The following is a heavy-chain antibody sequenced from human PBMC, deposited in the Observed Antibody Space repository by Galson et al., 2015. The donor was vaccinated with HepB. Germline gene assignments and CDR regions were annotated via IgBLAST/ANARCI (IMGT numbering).Heavy chain of an antibody. CDR3: ARGKKEGRYCSGGSCYSHYYYGMDV. V-gene: IGHV3-7*01. CDR1: GFTFSSYW. CDR2: IKQDGSEK. J-gene: IGHJ6*02. Sequence: SLRLSCAASGFTFSSYWMSWVRQAPGKGLEWVANIKQDGSEKYYVDSVKGRFTISRDNSKNTLYLQMNSLRAEDTAVYYCARGKKEGRYCSGGSCYSHYYYGMDVWGQGTTVTVSS. D-gene: IGHD2-15*01.